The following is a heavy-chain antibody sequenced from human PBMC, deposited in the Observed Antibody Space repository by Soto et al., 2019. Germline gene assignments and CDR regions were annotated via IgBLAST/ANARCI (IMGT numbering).Heavy chain of an antibody. CDR3: ARGGHYYDSSGYYYQVYYYGMDV. V-gene: IGHV4-34*01. CDR2: INHSGST. CDR1: GGSFSGYY. D-gene: IGHD3-22*01. Sequence: SETLSLTCAVYGGSFSGYYWSWIRQPPGKGLEWIGEINHSGSTNYNPSLKSRVTISVDTSKNQFSLKLSSVTAADTAVYYCARGGHYYDSSGYYYQVYYYGMDVWGQGTTVTVSS. J-gene: IGHJ6*02.